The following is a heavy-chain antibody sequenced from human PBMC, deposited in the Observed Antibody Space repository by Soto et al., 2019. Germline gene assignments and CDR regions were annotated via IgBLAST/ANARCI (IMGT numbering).Heavy chain of an antibody. V-gene: IGHV1-8*01. D-gene: IGHD3-3*01. CDR1: GYTFTSYD. CDR2: MNPNSGNT. J-gene: IGHJ6*02. CDR3: ARGGSYYDFWSGYFTYYYYYGMDV. Sequence: ASVKVSCKASGYTFTSYDINWVRQATGQGLEWMGWMNPNSGNTGYAQKFQGRVTMTRNTSISTAYMELSSLRSEDTAVYYCARGGSYYDFWSGYFTYYYYYGMDVWGQGTTVTVSS.